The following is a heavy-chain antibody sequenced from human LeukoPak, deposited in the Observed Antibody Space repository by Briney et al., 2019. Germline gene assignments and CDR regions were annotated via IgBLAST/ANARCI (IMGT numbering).Heavy chain of an antibody. J-gene: IGHJ6*02. CDR2: INAGNGNT. CDR3: ARDREAIYDFWSGRYYYYGMDV. CDR1: GYTFTSYA. D-gene: IGHD3-3*01. V-gene: IGHV1-3*01. Sequence: ASVKVSCKASGYTFTSYAMHWVRQAPGQRLEWMGWINAGNGNTKYSQKFQGRVTITRDTSASTVYMELSSLRSEDTAVYYCARDREAIYDFWSGRYYYYGMDVWGQGTTVTVSS.